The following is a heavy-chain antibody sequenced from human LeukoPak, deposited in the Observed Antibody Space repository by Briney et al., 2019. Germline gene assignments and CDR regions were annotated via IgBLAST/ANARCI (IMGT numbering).Heavy chain of an antibody. J-gene: IGHJ4*02. D-gene: IGHD3-3*01. V-gene: IGHV3-53*01. CDR3: AKVGFSEMEWLLYSDH. CDR2: IYSGGST. CDR1: GFTVSSNY. Sequence: GGSLRLSCAASGFTVSSNYMSWVRQAPGKGLEWVSVIYSGGSTYYADSVKGRFTISKDNSKNTLYLQMNSLRAEDTAVYYCAKVGFSEMEWLLYSDHWGQGTLVTVSS.